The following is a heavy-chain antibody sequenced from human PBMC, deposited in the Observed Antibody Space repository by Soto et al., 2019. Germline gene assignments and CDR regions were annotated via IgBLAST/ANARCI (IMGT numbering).Heavy chain of an antibody. CDR1: GFTLSSYA. J-gene: IGHJ4*02. V-gene: IGHV3-23*01. CDR3: AKRFCSGGSCGYFDY. Sequence: ELQVLESGGGLVQPGGSLRLSCAASGFTLSSYAMSWVRQAPGKGLEWVSGISGSGGRTYYADSVKGRFTISRDNPKNTLYLQMNSLRAEDTAVYYCAKRFCSGGSCGYFDYWGQGTLVTLSS. D-gene: IGHD2-15*01. CDR2: ISGSGGRT.